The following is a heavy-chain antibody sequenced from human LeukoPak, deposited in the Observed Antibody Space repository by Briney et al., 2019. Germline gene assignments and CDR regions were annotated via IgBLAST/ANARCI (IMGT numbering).Heavy chain of an antibody. CDR2: IWYDGSNK. J-gene: IGHJ4*02. Sequence: AGRSLRLSCAASGFTFSSYGMHWVRQAPGKGLEWVAVIWYDGSNKYYADSVKGRFTISRDNSKNTLYLQMNSLRAEDTAVYYCARGSIVVVPAAIDYWGQGTLVTVSS. V-gene: IGHV3-33*01. CDR1: GFTFSSYG. D-gene: IGHD2-2*01. CDR3: ARGSIVVVPAAIDY.